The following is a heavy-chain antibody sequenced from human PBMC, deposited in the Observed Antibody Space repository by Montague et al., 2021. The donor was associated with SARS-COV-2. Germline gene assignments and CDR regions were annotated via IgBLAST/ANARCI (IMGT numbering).Heavy chain of an antibody. CDR3: ARVIRGVIILYDYDLMDV. CDR2: INHGGRT. V-gene: IGHV4-34*01. J-gene: IGHJ6*02. D-gene: IGHD3-10*01. Sequence: SETLSLTCAVYGESFSGYYWTWIRQPPGKGLEWIGDINHGGRTNYNPSLKSRVTISAETSKNQFSPRVNSVTAADTAVYFCARVIRGVIILYDYDLMDVWGQGTTVSVSS. CDR1: GESFSGYY.